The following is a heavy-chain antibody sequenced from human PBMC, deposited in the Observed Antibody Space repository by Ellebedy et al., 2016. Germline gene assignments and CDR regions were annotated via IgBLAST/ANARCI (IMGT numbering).Heavy chain of an antibody. CDR2: ISSSSSYT. CDR1: GFTFSDYY. CDR3: ARKLGGGWYVAFDI. Sequence: GGSLRLSXAASGFTFSDYYMSWIRQAPGKGLEWVSYISSSSSYTNYADSVKGRFTISRDNAKNSLYLQMNSLRAEDTAVYYCARKLGGGWYVAFDIWGQGTMVTVSS. V-gene: IGHV3-11*03. D-gene: IGHD6-19*01. J-gene: IGHJ3*02.